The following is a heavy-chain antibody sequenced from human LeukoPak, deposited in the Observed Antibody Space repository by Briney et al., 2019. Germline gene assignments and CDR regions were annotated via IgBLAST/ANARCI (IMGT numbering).Heavy chain of an antibody. CDR3: ARVSSALILHY. CDR2: IKQDGSEK. CDR1: GFTFSSYW. Sequence: PGGSLRLSCAASGFTFSSYWMSWVRQAPGKGLEWVANIKQDGSEKYYVDSVKGRFTISRDNAKNSPYLQMNSLRAEDTAVYYCARVSSALILHYWGQGTLVTVSS. V-gene: IGHV3-7*01. J-gene: IGHJ4*02. D-gene: IGHD2-15*01.